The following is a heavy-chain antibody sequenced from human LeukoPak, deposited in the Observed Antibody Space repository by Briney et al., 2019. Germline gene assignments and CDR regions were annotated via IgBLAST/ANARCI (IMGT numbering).Heavy chain of an antibody. CDR3: ARDRPYYNSGSCHDY. J-gene: IGHJ4*02. CDR2: TFYRSKWYN. CDR1: GDSISSNTAA. V-gene: IGHV6-1*01. Sequence: SQTLSLTCAISGDSISSNTAAWNWIRQSPSRGLEWLGRTFYRSKWYNDYALSVRSRITINPDTSNNQFSLQLNSVTPEDTAVYYCARDRPYYNSGSCHDYWGPGTLVTVSS. D-gene: IGHD3-10*01.